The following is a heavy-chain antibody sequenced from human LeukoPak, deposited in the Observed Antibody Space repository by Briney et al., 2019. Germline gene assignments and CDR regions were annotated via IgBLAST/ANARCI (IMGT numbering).Heavy chain of an antibody. J-gene: IGHJ4*02. D-gene: IGHD1-26*01. CDR2: ISAYNGNT. CDR3: ARRYSGSYYQLFDY. CDR1: GYTFTSYD. Sequence: ASVKVSCKASGYTFTSYDISWVRQAPGQGLEWMGWISAYNGNTNYAQKLQGRVTMTTDTSTSTAYMELRSLRSDDTAVYYCARRYSGSYYQLFDYWGQGTLVTVSS. V-gene: IGHV1-18*01.